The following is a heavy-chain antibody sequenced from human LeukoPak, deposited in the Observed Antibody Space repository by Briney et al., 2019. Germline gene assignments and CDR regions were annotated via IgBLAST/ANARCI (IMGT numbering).Heavy chain of an antibody. Sequence: PGGSLRLSCAASGFTLSSYWMSWVRRAPGKGLEWVANIKQGGSEKYYVDSVKGRFTISRDNAKNSLYMQMNSLRAEDTTVYYCARARDYGDFDYWGQGTPVPGSP. D-gene: IGHD4-17*01. V-gene: IGHV3-7*01. CDR3: ARARDYGDFDY. CDR2: IKQGGSEK. CDR1: GFTLSSYW. J-gene: IGHJ4*02.